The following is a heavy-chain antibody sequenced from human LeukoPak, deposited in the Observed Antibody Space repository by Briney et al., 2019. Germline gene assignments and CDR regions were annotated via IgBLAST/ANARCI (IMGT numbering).Heavy chain of an antibody. Sequence: PSQTLSLTCTVSGGSISSGGYYWSWIRQHPGKGLEWIAYIYYSGSTYYNPSLKSRFTISVDTSKNQFSLKLSSVTAADTAVYYWAKGYSYGTGYNWFDPWGQGTLVTVSS. CDR3: AKGYSYGTGYNWFDP. CDR1: GGSISSGGYY. D-gene: IGHD5-18*01. CDR2: IYYSGST. J-gene: IGHJ5*02. V-gene: IGHV4-31*03.